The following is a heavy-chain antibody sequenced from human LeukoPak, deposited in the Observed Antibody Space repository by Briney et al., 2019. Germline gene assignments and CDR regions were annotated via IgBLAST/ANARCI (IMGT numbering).Heavy chain of an antibody. J-gene: IGHJ6*02. CDR3: ARGTNMVRGVSTYYYYGMDV. CDR1: GGSISDCY. CDR2: IYYSGST. D-gene: IGHD3-10*01. Sequence: SETLSLTCTVSGGSISDCYWSWIRQPPGKGLEWIGYIYYSGSTNYNPSLKSRVTISVDTSKNQFSLKLSSVTAADTAVYYCARGTNMVRGVSTYYYYGMDVWGQGTTVTVSS. V-gene: IGHV4-59*01.